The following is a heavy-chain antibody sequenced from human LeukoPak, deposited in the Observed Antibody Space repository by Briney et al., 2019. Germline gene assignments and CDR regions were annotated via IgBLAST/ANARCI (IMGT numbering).Heavy chain of an antibody. CDR2: ISGTGGST. V-gene: IGHV3-23*01. CDR1: GFTFSSYS. CDR3: AKGLSSGDYGLHY. D-gene: IGHD4-17*01. J-gene: IGHJ4*02. Sequence: GSLRLSCAASGFTFSSYSMKWVRRAPGKGLEWVSTISGTGGSTYYADSVKGRFTISRDTSKNTLYLQMNSLRAEDTAVYYCAKGLSSGDYGLHYWGQGTLVTVSS.